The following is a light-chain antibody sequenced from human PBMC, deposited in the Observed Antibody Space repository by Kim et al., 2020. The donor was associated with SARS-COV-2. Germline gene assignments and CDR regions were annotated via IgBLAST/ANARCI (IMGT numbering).Light chain of an antibody. J-gene: IGLJ2*01. CDR2: DDS. CDR1: NIGSQS. Sequence: YELTQPPAVSVAPGKSARITCGGNNIGSQSVHWYQQKPGQAPVLAVYDDSDRPSGIPERFSGSKSGNTATLTISRVEAADEADYYCHVWDGSSDQRVLFRGGTQLTVL. CDR3: HVWDGSSDQRVL. V-gene: IGLV3-21*03.